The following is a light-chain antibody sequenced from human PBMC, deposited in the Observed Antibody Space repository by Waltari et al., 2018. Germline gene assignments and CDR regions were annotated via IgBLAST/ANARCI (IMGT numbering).Light chain of an antibody. CDR2: GAS. CDR1: QSVSNN. Sequence: EIVLTQSPATLSVSPGEGASLSCRASQSVSNNLAWYQQKPGQAPRLLVYGASTRATGIPARFSGSGSGTEFTLTISSLQSEDFALYYCQQYDTWPPLTFGGGTKVEIK. CDR3: QQYDTWPPLT. J-gene: IGKJ4*01. V-gene: IGKV3-15*01.